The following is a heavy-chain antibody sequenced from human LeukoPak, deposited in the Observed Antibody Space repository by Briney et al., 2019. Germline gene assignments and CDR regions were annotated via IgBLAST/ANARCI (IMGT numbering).Heavy chain of an antibody. J-gene: IGHJ5*02. CDR3: AKPSGRDVLKGSGVGS. CDR1: GFTFSAYS. Sequence: GGSLRLSCAASGFTFSAYSLTWVRLAPGKGLEWVSSINPTGKVIYYADSVKGRFTISRDNAKNSLYLQMNSLRAEDAAVYFCAKPSGRDVLKGSGVGSWGQGTLVTVSS. D-gene: IGHD6-19*01. V-gene: IGHV3-21*01. CDR2: INPTGKVI.